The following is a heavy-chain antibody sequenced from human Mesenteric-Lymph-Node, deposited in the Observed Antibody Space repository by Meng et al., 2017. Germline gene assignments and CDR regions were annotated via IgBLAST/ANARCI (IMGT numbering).Heavy chain of an antibody. CDR3: TTRGHSIGWFEY. CDR1: GFIFSGSD. D-gene: IGHD6-19*01. V-gene: IGHV3-73*02. J-gene: IGHJ4*02. Sequence: GRRVESGGGLGQPGGSLKLSCAASGFIFSGSDLQWVRQASGRGLEWIGHIRSKTDNYATAYGASVKGRFTISRDNSKNIVYLQLKSLRAEDTAKYYCTTRGHSIGWFEYWGQGTLVTVAS. CDR2: IRSKTDNYAT.